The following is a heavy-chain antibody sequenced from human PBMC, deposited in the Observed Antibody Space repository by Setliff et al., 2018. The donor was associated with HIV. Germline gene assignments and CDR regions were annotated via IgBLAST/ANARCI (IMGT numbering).Heavy chain of an antibody. V-gene: IGHV5-51*01. D-gene: IGHD4-4*01. CDR1: GYSFTSYW. J-gene: IGHJ4*02. Sequence: GESLKISCKGSGYSFTSYWIGWVRQMPGKGLEWMGIIYPGDSDTRYSPSFQGQVTISRDNSKNTLYLQMNSLRAEDTAIYYCAKDPFKTTGGVDYWGQGTLVTVSS. CDR2: IYPGDSDT. CDR3: AKDPFKTTGGVDY.